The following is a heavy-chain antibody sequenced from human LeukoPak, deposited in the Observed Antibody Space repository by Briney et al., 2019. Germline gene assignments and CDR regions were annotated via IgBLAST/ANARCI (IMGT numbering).Heavy chain of an antibody. J-gene: IGHJ4*02. CDR2: FYSSGNP. Sequence: PSETLSLTCTVSGASTSSYYWTWIRQPAGKGLEWIGRFYSSGNPNYNPSLKSRVTMSIDTSKNQFFLKLTSVTAADTAVYYCARDFSAIYFFDQWGQGTPVTVSS. D-gene: IGHD2/OR15-2a*01. CDR1: GASTSSYY. CDR3: ARDFSAIYFFDQ. V-gene: IGHV4-4*07.